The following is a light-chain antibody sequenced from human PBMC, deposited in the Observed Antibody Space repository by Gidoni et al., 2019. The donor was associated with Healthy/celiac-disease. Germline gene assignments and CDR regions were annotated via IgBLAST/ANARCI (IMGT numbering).Light chain of an antibody. J-gene: IGKJ4*01. CDR1: QSVSSY. Sequence: EIVLTQSPATLSLSPGERATLSCRASQSVSSYLAWYQQKPGQAPRLLIYDASNRATGIPARFSGSGSGTDFTLTISSLEPEDFAVYYCQQRSNWPPELTFXGXTKVESK. V-gene: IGKV3-11*01. CDR3: QQRSNWPPELT. CDR2: DAS.